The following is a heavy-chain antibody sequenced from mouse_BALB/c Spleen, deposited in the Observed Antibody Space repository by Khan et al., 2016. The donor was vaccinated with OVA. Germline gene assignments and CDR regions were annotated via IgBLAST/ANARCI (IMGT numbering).Heavy chain of an antibody. V-gene: IGHV1-53*01. CDR2: INPSNGGT. D-gene: IGHD1-1*02. J-gene: IGHJ3*01. Sequence: ELVESGASVRLSCKASGYTFTSYYLYWVKQRPGQGLEWIGDINPSNGGTNFNEKFKTKATLTVDKSSSTAYMQLSSLTSEDSAVYYCTRSGYGAFAYWGQGTLVTVSA. CDR3: TRSGYGAFAY. CDR1: GYTFTSYY.